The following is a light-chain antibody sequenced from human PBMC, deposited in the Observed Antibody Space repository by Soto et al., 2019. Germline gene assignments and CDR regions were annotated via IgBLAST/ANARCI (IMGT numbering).Light chain of an antibody. CDR1: QSVINSY. Sequence: EIVLTQSPGTLSLSPGERATLSCRASQSVINSYLAWYQHKAGQAPRLLIYGASSRATGIPGKFSGSGSGTDFTLTISRLEPEDFAVYYCQQYGISPSTFGQGTKVEIK. J-gene: IGKJ1*01. CDR3: QQYGISPST. CDR2: GAS. V-gene: IGKV3-20*01.